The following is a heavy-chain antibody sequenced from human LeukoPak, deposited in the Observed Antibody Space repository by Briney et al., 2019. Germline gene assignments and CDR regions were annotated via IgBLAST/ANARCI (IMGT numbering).Heavy chain of an antibody. CDR1: GGSISSGSYY. Sequence: TSQTLSLTCTVSGGSISSGSYYWSWIRQPAGKGLEWIGYIYYSGSTNYNPSLKSRVTISVDTSKNQFSLKLSSVTAADTAVYYCARETSHKGAHYMDVWGKGTTVTISS. V-gene: IGHV4-61*10. D-gene: IGHD3-16*01. J-gene: IGHJ6*03. CDR2: IYYSGST. CDR3: ARETSHKGAHYMDV.